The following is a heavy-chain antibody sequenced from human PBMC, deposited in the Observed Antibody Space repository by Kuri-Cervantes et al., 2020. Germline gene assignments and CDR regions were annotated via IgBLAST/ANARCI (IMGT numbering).Heavy chain of an antibody. V-gene: IGHV3-9*01. Sequence: LSLTCAASGFTFDDYAMHWVRQPPGKGLEWVSGISWNSGSIGYTDSVKGRFTISRDNAKNSLYLQMNSLRAEDTAVYYCARFYDILTGYSTFGYWGQGTLVTVSS. D-gene: IGHD3-9*01. CDR1: GFTFDDYA. CDR3: ARFYDILTGYSTFGY. CDR2: ISWNSGSI. J-gene: IGHJ4*02.